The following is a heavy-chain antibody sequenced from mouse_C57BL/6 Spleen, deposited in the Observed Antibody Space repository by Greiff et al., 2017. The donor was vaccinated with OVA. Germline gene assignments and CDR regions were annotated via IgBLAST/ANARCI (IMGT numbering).Heavy chain of an antibody. D-gene: IGHD1-1*01. Sequence: QVQLQQSGAELVQPGASVKISCKASGYAFSSYWMHWVKQRPGKGLEWIGQIYPGDGDTNYNGKFTGKATLTADKSSSTAYMQLSSLTSEDSAVYFCAGGGATVVFDYWGQGTTLTVSS. CDR1: GYAFSSYW. CDR2: IYPGDGDT. V-gene: IGHV1-80*01. J-gene: IGHJ2*01. CDR3: AGGGATVVFDY.